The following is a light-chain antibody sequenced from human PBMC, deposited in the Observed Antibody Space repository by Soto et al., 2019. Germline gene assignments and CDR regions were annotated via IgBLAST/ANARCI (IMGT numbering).Light chain of an antibody. CDR1: QSVRSW. Sequence: DIQMTQSPATLSASVGDRVTITCRASQSVRSWLAWYQQKPGTAPKLLIYKASRLESGVPSRFSGSGSETGFTLTISGLQPGDSATYYCQQYNSYSPTFGQGTKVDIK. CDR2: KAS. CDR3: QQYNSYSPT. V-gene: IGKV1-5*03. J-gene: IGKJ1*01.